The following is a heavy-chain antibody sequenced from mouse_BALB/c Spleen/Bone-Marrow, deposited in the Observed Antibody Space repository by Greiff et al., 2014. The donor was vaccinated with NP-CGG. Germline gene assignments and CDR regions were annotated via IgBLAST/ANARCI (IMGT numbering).Heavy chain of an antibody. Sequence: VQLVESGPGLVAPSQSLSITCTVPGFSLTDYGVSWIRQPPGKGLEWLGVIWGAGITYYNSALKSRLSISKDNSKSQVFLKMNSLQTDDTAMYYCAKLTWDEGDYWGQGTTLTVSS. J-gene: IGHJ2*01. CDR2: IWGAGIT. CDR1: GFSLTDYG. CDR3: AKLTWDEGDY. V-gene: IGHV2-6-5*01. D-gene: IGHD4-1*01.